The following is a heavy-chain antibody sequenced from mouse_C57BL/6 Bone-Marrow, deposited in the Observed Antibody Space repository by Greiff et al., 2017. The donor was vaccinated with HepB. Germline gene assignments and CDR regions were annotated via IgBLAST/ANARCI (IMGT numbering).Heavy chain of an antibody. CDR3: ARWVTTIYYYAMDY. V-gene: IGHV1-12*01. J-gene: IGHJ4*01. CDR2: IYPGNGDT. D-gene: IGHD2-1*01. Sequence: ESGAELVRPGASVKMSCKASGYTFTSYNMHWVKQTPRQGLEWIGAIYPGNGDTSYNQKFKGKATLTVDKSSSTAYMQLSSLTSEDSAVYFCARWVTTIYYYAMDYWGQGTSVTVSS. CDR1: GYTFTSYN.